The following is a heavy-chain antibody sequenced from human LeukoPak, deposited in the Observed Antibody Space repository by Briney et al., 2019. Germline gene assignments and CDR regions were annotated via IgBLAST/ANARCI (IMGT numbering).Heavy chain of an antibody. J-gene: IGHJ6*02. CDR1: GGSTSSYY. CDR2: IYTSGSI. V-gene: IGHV4-4*07. Sequence: PSETLSLTCTVSGGSTSSYYWSWIRQPAGKGLEWIGRIYTSGSINYNPSLKSRVTMSVDTSKNQFSLKLSSVTAADTAVYYCARDAFGEPPWGDYYYGMDVWGQGTTVTVSS. D-gene: IGHD3-10*01. CDR3: ARDAFGEPPWGDYYYGMDV.